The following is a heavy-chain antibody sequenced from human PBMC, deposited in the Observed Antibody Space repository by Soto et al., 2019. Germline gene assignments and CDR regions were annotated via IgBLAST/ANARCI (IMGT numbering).Heavy chain of an antibody. J-gene: IGHJ3*02. CDR3: AKGLRAFDM. Sequence: GGSLRLSCAASGFTFSTYAMSWVRQAPGKGLEWVSTIVASGVSTYYAESEKGRFTISRDNSKNTMYLQMNSLRAEDTALYYCAKGLRAFDMWGQGTMVTVSS. CDR1: GFTFSTYA. CDR2: IVASGVST. V-gene: IGHV3-23*01.